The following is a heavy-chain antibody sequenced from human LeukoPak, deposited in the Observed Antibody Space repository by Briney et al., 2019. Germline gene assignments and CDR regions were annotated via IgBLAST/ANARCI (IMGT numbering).Heavy chain of an antibody. D-gene: IGHD1-26*01. Sequence: GGSLRLSCAASGLTFSSYAMNWVRQAPGKGLEWVAVISYDGSNKYYADFVKGRFTISRDNSKNTLYLQMNSLRAEDTAVYYCARSLKRELLRTYFDYWGQGTLVTVSS. CDR3: ARSLKRELLRTYFDY. CDR2: ISYDGSNK. J-gene: IGHJ4*02. V-gene: IGHV3-30*03. CDR1: GLTFSSYA.